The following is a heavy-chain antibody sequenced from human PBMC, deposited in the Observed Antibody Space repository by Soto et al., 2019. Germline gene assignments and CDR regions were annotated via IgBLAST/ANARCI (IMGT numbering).Heavy chain of an antibody. Sequence: SETLSLTCAVNGGSFREYYWSWLRQPPGKGLEWIGEINQSGTTHYNPSLKRRINISIDTSKNQFSLNLTSVTAADTATYYCARDIITVIGGEIYYYFGMDVWGQGTTVTVSS. CDR3: ARDIITVIGGEIYYYFGMDV. J-gene: IGHJ6*02. CDR2: INQSGTT. CDR1: GGSFREYY. D-gene: IGHD3-10*01. V-gene: IGHV4-34*01.